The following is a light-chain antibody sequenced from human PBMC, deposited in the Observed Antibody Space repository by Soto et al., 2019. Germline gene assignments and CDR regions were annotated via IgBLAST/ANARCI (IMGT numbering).Light chain of an antibody. CDR1: QTVGNN. J-gene: IGKJ1*01. V-gene: IGKV3-15*01. CDR3: QQYDYWPPWT. Sequence: EIVMAQSPATLSVAPGERATFACRSSQTVGNNLAWYQHRPGQAPRLLIYGASTRATGIPARFSGSGSGTEFTLTISSLQSEDSAVYYCQQYDYWPPWTFGQGTKVDIK. CDR2: GAS.